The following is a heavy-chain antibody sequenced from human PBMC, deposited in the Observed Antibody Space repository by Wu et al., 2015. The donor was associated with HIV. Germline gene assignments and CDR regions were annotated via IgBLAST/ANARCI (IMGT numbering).Heavy chain of an antibody. CDR3: ARGFSPYDSSGYPVGWFDP. CDR2: INPNSGGT. J-gene: IGHJ5*02. Sequence: QVQLVQSGAEVKKPGASVKVSCKASGYTFTGYYMHWVRQAPGQGLEWMGWINPNSGGTNYAQKFQGRVTMTRDTSISTAYMELSRLRSDDTAVYYCARGFSPYDSSGYPVGWFDPWGQGTLVTRLL. CDR1: GYTFTGYY. V-gene: IGHV1-2*02. D-gene: IGHD3-22*01.